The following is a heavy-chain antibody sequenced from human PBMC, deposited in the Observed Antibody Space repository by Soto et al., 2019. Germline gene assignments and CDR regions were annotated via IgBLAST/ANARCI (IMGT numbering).Heavy chain of an antibody. D-gene: IGHD3-10*01. CDR3: ARDSPDQSRYYYYYGMDV. V-gene: IGHV1-18*01. Sequence: ASVKVSCKASGYTFTSYGISWVRQAPGQGLEWMGWISAYNGNTNYAQKLQGRVTMTTDTSTSTAYMELSSLRSEDTAVYYCARDSPDQSRYYYYYGMDVWGQGTTVTVSS. CDR1: GYTFTSYG. J-gene: IGHJ6*02. CDR2: ISAYNGNT.